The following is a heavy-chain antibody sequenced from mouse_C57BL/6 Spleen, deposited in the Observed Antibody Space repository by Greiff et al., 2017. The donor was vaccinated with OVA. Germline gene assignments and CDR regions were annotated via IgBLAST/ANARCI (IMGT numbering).Heavy chain of an antibody. Sequence: EVQLVESGGGLVQPKGSLKLSCAASGFTFNTYAMHWVRQAPGQGLDWVARIRSKSSNYASYYADSVKDRFTISRDDSQSMLYLQMNNLKTEDTAMYYCVRETGTSFYWYFDVWGTGTTVTVSS. V-gene: IGHV10-3*01. CDR3: VRETGTSFYWYFDV. D-gene: IGHD4-1*01. J-gene: IGHJ1*03. CDR2: IRSKSSNYAS. CDR1: GFTFNTYA.